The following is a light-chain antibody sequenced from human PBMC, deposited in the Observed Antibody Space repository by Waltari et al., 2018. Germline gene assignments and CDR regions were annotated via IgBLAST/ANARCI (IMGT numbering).Light chain of an antibody. CDR3: QQYYSTPWT. Sequence: DLVLTQSPDSLAVSLGEWATINCKSSQNVLYSSQNKNYLAGYQQKPGQPPKLLIYWASTRESGVPDRFSGSGSGTDFTLTISSLQAEDVAVYYCQQYYSTPWTFGQGTKVEIK. J-gene: IGKJ1*01. V-gene: IGKV4-1*01. CDR1: QNVLYSSQNKNY. CDR2: WAS.